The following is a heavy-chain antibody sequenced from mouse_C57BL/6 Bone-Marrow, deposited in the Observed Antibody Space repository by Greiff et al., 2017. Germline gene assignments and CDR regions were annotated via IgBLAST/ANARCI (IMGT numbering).Heavy chain of an antibody. V-gene: IGHV14-4*01. CDR2: IDPENGDT. CDR1: GFNFKDDY. CDR3: TTDGNFSLFAY. D-gene: IGHD2-1*01. Sequence: VQLQQSGAELVRPGASVKLSCTASGFNFKDDYMHWVKQRPEQGLEWIGWIDPENGDTEYASKFQGKATITADTSSNTAYLQLSSLTSEDTAVYYCTTDGNFSLFAYWGQGTLVTVSA. J-gene: IGHJ3*01.